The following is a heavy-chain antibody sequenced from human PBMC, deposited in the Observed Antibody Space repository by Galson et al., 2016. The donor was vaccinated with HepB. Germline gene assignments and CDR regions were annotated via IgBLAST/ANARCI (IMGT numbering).Heavy chain of an antibody. D-gene: IGHD2-2*01. CDR1: GYTFTSFY. V-gene: IGHV1-46*01. CDR2: FYPSGANT. Sequence: SVKVSCKASGYTFTSFYIHWVRQAPGQGLEWMGIFYPSGANTIYAQKFQGRVTMTSDTSTSTVYMELSSLRSEDTAVYYCAYHRGAPHRSGNWFDPWGQGTLVTVSS. J-gene: IGHJ5*02. CDR3: AYHRGAPHRSGNWFDP.